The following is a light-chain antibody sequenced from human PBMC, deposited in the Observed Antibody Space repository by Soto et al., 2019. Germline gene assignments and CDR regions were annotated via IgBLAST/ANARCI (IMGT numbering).Light chain of an antibody. CDR2: EVS. Sequence: QSVLTQPASVSGSPGQSITISCTGTSSDVGSYNYVSWYQQHPGKAPKLMIYEVSDRPSGISSRFSGSKSGNTASLTISGLQTEDEADYYCSSFASTHTYVFGTGTKLTVL. CDR3: SSFASTHTYV. CDR1: SSDVGSYNY. V-gene: IGLV2-14*01. J-gene: IGLJ1*01.